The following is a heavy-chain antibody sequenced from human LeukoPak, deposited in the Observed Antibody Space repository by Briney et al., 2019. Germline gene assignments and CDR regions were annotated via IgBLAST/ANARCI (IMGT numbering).Heavy chain of an antibody. CDR1: GFTFSSYE. D-gene: IGHD4-17*01. CDR2: ISSSGSTI. Sequence: GGSLRLSCAASGFTFSSYEMNWVRQAPGKGLERVSYISSSGSTIYYADSVKGRFTMSRDNAKNSLYLQMNSLRAEDTAVYYCASLPTVPEPHGYYYGMDVWGKGTTVTVSS. J-gene: IGHJ6*04. CDR3: ASLPTVPEPHGYYYGMDV. V-gene: IGHV3-48*03.